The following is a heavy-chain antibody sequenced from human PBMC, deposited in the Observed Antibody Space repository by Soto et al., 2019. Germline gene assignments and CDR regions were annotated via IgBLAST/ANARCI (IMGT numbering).Heavy chain of an antibody. J-gene: IGHJ4*02. CDR3: AREPALSTYYDILTGYHWAQTEDNYFDY. V-gene: IGHV3-21*01. D-gene: IGHD3-9*01. CDR2: ISSSISYI. Sequence: PGGSLRLSCAASGFTFSSYSMNWVRQAPGKGLEWVSSISSSISYIYYADSVKGRFTISRDNAKNSLYLQMNSLRAEDTAVYYCAREPALSTYYDILTGYHWAQTEDNYFDYWGQGTLVTVSS. CDR1: GFTFSSYS.